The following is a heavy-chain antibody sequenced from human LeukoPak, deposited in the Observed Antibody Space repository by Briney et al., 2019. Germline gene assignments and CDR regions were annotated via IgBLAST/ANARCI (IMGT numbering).Heavy chain of an antibody. D-gene: IGHD2-2*01. J-gene: IGHJ4*02. CDR2: IKQDGSEK. V-gene: IGHV3-7*01. CDR3: ARVYRSAAAFDD. Sequence: PGGSLRLSCVASGFTFSSYWMSWVRQAPGKGLEWVANIKQDGSEKYYVDSVKGRFTISRDNAKNSLYLQMNSLTAEDAAVYYCARVYRSAAAFDDWGQGTLVTVSS. CDR1: GFTFSSYW.